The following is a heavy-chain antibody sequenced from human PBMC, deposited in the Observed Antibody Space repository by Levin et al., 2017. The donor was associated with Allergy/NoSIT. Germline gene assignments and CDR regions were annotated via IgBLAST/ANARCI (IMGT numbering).Heavy chain of an antibody. CDR1: GFTFTIYD. J-gene: IGHJ5*02. Sequence: ASVKVSCKASGFTFTIYDIHWVRQAPGQGLEWVGRLNPNTGGTDAAQKFMGRVTMTRDTSTTTAFMELTRLRPDDTAIYFCARETIAAPPYNWFDTWGQGALVTVSS. V-gene: IGHV1-2*06. CDR3: ARETIAAPPYNWFDT. CDR2: LNPNTGGT. D-gene: IGHD6-13*01.